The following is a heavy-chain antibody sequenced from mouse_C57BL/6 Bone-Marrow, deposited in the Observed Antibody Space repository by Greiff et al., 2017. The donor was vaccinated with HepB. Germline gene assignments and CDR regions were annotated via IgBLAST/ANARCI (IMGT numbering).Heavy chain of an antibody. V-gene: IGHV1-72*01. CDR3: ARREGDGYLAWFAY. Sequence: QVQLQQPGAELVKPGASVKLSCKASGYTFTSYWMHWVKQRPGRGLEWIGRIAPNSGGTKYNEKFKSKATLTVDKPSSTAYMQLSSLTSEDSAVYYCARREGDGYLAWFAYWGQGTLVTVSA. CDR1: GYTFTSYW. J-gene: IGHJ3*01. CDR2: IAPNSGGT. D-gene: IGHD2-3*01.